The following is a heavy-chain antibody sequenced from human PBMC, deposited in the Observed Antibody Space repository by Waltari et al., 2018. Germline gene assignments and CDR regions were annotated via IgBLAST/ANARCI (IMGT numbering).Heavy chain of an antibody. CDR1: GFTFSSYA. CDR2: IYSGGST. Sequence: EVQLLESGGGLVQPGGSLRLSCAASGFTFSSYAMSWVRQAPGKGLEWVSVIYSGGSTYYADSVKGRFTISRDNSKNTLYLQMNSLRAEDTAVYYCAKGWGDGVGADAFDIWGQGTMVTVSS. CDR3: AKGWGDGVGADAFDI. J-gene: IGHJ3*02. D-gene: IGHD3-10*01. V-gene: IGHV3-23*03.